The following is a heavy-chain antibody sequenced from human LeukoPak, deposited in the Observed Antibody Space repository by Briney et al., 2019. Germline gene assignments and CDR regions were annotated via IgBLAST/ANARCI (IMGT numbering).Heavy chain of an antibody. CDR1: GLSLSANGEG. CDR2: IYWDGDQ. Sequence: SGPTLVEPTQTLTLTCTFSGLSLSANGEGVGWIRQPPGKALEWLALIYWDGDQRYTPSLKDRLTVTKDTSKNQLFLRMTNMDPVDTATYFCAHSPSDAYTNGGRWYFDLWGRGTLVTVSS. J-gene: IGHJ2*01. V-gene: IGHV2-5*02. CDR3: AHSPSDAYTNGGRWYFDL. D-gene: IGHD2-8*01.